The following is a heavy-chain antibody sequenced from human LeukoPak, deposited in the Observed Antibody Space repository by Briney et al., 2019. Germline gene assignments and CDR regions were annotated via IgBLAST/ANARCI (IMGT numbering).Heavy chain of an antibody. Sequence: GGSLRLSCAVSGITFSSYAMSWVRQAPGKGLEWVSGISDSGGSTYYADSVKGRFTISRDNSKNTLYVQMNSLRAEDTAVYYCAKDRLGRYYSDSSGYYEGPPDAFDIWGKGTKVTVSS. V-gene: IGHV3-23*01. CDR2: ISDSGGST. D-gene: IGHD3-22*01. CDR1: GITFSSYA. CDR3: AKDRLGRYYSDSSGYYEGPPDAFDI. J-gene: IGHJ3*02.